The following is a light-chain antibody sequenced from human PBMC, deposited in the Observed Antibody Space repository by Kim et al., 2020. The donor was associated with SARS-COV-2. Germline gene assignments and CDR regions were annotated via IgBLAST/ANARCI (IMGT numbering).Light chain of an antibody. CDR1: ISNFTGTN. CDR2: RNN. CDR3: AAWDASLRTML. J-gene: IGLJ2*01. V-gene: IGLV1-47*01. Sequence: GQWSTISRSVIISNFTGTNVYSYYQLPQKAPKLLIYRNNQRPSGVPDRVSASKSGTSASLAISGLRSEDEADYYCAAWDASLRTMLFGGGTQLTVL.